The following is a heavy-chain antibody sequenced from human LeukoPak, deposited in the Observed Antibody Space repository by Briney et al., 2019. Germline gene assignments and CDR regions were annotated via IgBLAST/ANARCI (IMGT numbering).Heavy chain of an antibody. CDR1: GFTVSSNF. J-gene: IGHJ3*02. CDR3: ARAQRIAVAGTMRAFDI. CDR2: ISSSSSYT. D-gene: IGHD6-19*01. Sequence: PGGSLRLSCAASGFTVSSNFMSWVRQAPGKGLEWVSYISSSSSYTNYADSVKGRFTISRDNAKNSLYLQMNSLRAEDTAVYYCARAQRIAVAGTMRAFDIWGQGTMVTVSS. V-gene: IGHV3-11*05.